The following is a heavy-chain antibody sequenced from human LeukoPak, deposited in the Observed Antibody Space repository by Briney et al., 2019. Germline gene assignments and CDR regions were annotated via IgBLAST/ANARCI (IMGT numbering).Heavy chain of an antibody. V-gene: IGHV3-21*01. J-gene: IGHJ4*02. CDR3: TTGIRGD. Sequence: GGSLRLSCVASGFTFSSYSMNWVRQAPGKGLEWVSSISSSSTYIYYTDSMKGRFTISRDNAKNSLYLQMNSLRAEDTAVYYCTTGIRGDWGQGTLVTVSS. D-gene: IGHD3-10*01. CDR2: ISSSSTYI. CDR1: GFTFSSYS.